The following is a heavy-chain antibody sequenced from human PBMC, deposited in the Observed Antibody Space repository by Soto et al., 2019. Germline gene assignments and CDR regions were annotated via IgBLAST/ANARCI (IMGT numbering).Heavy chain of an antibody. CDR1: GYTFTSYV. CDR3: ARGPAALDY. D-gene: IGHD6-13*01. CDR2: INPSGGSP. V-gene: IGHV1-46*01. Sequence: ASVKVSCKASGYTFTSYVIHWVRQAPGQGLEWMGIINPSGGSPTYAQKFQGAVTMTSDTSTSTVYMELSSLRSEDTAVYYCARGPAALDYWGQGTLVTVSS. J-gene: IGHJ4*02.